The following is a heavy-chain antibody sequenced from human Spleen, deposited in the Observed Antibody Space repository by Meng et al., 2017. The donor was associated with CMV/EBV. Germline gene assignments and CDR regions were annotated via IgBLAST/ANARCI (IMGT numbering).Heavy chain of an antibody. J-gene: IGHJ6*02. CDR1: GFTFDDYG. V-gene: IGHV3-20*04. CDR2: ITWNSGTI. CDR3: ARGSDFRSHYYYGMDV. D-gene: IGHD2/OR15-2a*01. Sequence: GESLKISCAASGFTFDDYGMSWVRQAPGKGLEWVSGITWNSGTIVYADSVKGRFTIARDNAKSSLFLQMNSLRAEDTALYYCARGSDFRSHYYYGMDVWGQGTTVTVSS.